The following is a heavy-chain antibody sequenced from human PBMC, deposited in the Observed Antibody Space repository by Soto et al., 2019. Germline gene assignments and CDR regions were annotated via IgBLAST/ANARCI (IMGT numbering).Heavy chain of an antibody. CDR2: MNPNSGNT. J-gene: IGHJ6*03. Sequence: ASVKVSCKASGYTFPSYDINWVRQATGQGLEWMGWMNPNSGNTGYAQKFQGRVTMTRNTSISTAYMELSSLRSEDTAVYYCARGVRVYYYYYYMDVWGKGTTVTVSS. V-gene: IGHV1-8*01. CDR3: ARGVRVYYYYYYMDV. CDR1: GYTFPSYD.